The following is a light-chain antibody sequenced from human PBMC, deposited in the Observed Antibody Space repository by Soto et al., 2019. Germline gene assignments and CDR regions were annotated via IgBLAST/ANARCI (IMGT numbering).Light chain of an antibody. V-gene: IGKV3-15*01. J-gene: IGKJ1*01. CDR2: GAS. Sequence: EIVMTQSPATLSVSPGERATLSCRASQSVSSNLDWYQQKPGKAPRLLIYGASTRATGIPARFSGSGSGTEVTLTISSLQSEDFAVYYCQQYNNWPPWTFGQGTKVEIK. CDR1: QSVSSN. CDR3: QQYNNWPPWT.